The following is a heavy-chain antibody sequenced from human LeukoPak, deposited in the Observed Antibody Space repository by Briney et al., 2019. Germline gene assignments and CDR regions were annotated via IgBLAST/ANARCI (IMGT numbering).Heavy chain of an antibody. CDR3: AGYTTSRTKKYYFDY. V-gene: IGHV3-30-3*01. CDR2: ISYDGNSK. D-gene: IGHD6-13*01. Sequence: GGSLRLSCAASGFTFSSYAMHWVRQAPGKGLEWVAVISYDGNSKYYADSVKARFTISRDNSKNTLFLQLNSLRAEDTAVYYCAGYTTSRTKKYYFDYWGQGTLVTVSS. CDR1: GFTFSSYA. J-gene: IGHJ4*02.